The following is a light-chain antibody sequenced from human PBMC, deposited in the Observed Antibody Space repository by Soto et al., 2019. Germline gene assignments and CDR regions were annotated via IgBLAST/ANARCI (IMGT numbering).Light chain of an antibody. Sequence: QSVLTQPPSVSGAPGQRVTISFTGSSSNIGACYDVHWYQQLPGTAPKLLIYGNSNRPSGVPDRFSGSKSGTSASLAITGLQAEDEADYYCQSYDSSLSGYVFGTGTKLTVL. CDR3: QSYDSSLSGYV. J-gene: IGLJ1*01. CDR2: GNS. CDR1: SSNIGACYD. V-gene: IGLV1-40*01.